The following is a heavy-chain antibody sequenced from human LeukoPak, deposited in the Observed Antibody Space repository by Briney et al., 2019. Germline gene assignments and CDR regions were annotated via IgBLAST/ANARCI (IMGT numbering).Heavy chain of an antibody. CDR2: ISYSGST. CDR3: ARGERPGCDF. CDR1: GVSITTHY. Sequence: NASETLSLTCTVSGVSITTHYWSWIRQPPGKGLEWLGYISYSGSTNYNPSLKSRVTISMDTSKNQFSLKLNSVTAADTAVYYCARGERPGCDFWGRGTLVTVSS. J-gene: IGHJ4*02. D-gene: IGHD3-16*01. V-gene: IGHV4-59*11.